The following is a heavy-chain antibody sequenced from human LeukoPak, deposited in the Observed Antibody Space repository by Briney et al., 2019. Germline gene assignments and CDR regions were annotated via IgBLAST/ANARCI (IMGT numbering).Heavy chain of an antibody. CDR2: ISYDGSNK. Sequence: PGGSLRLSCAASGFTFSSSAMSWVRQAPGKGLEWVAVISYDGSNKYYADSVKGRFTISRDNSKNTLYLQMNSLRAEDTAVYYCARSPYYDSSGPLGYWGQGTLVTVSS. D-gene: IGHD3-22*01. CDR1: GFTFSSSA. V-gene: IGHV3-30-3*01. CDR3: ARSPYYDSSGPLGY. J-gene: IGHJ4*02.